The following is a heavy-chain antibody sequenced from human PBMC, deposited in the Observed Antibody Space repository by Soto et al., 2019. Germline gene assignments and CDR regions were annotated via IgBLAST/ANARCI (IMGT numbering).Heavy chain of an antibody. D-gene: IGHD2-21*02. J-gene: IGHJ4*02. Sequence: EVQLLESGGGLVQPGGSLRLSCAASGFTFSSYWMNWVRLIPGKGLEWVAYIKQDGSATYYVDSVKGRFTISRDNAKNSLYLQMNSLRVEDTSVYYCARAGYCGPGCYYYFDYWGQGTLVTVSS. V-gene: IGHV3-7*01. CDR1: GFTFSSYW. CDR3: ARAGYCGPGCYYYFDY. CDR2: IKQDGSAT.